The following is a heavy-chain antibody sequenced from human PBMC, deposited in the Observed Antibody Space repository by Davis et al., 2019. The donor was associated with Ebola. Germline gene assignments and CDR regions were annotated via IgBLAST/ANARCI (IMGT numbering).Heavy chain of an antibody. CDR3: ARIVVVPAAMRSRDYYYYGMDV. Sequence: SETLSLTCTVSGGSISSSSYYWSWIRQPPGKGLEWIGEINHSGSTNYNPSLKSRVTISVDTSKNQFSLKLSSVTAADTAVYYCARIVVVPAAMRSRDYYYYGMDVWGQGTTVTVSS. V-gene: IGHV4-39*07. CDR2: INHSGST. J-gene: IGHJ6*02. CDR1: GGSISSSSYY. D-gene: IGHD2-2*01.